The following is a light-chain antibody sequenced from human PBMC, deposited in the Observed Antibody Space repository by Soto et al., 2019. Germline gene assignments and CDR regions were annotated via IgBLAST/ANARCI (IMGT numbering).Light chain of an antibody. V-gene: IGLV3-21*02. Sequence: SYELTQPPSVSVAPGQTARITWGGNNIGSKSVHWYQQKPGEAPVLVVYDDSDRPSGIPQRFSGSNSGNTATLNISRVEAGDDAHYYCQLWDSSSYYVFGTGTKVTVL. J-gene: IGLJ1*01. CDR1: NIGSKS. CDR3: QLWDSSSYYV. CDR2: DDS.